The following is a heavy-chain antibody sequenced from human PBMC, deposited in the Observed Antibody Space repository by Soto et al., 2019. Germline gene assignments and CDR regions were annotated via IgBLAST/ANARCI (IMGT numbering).Heavy chain of an antibody. CDR3: ARGIYCTLDICYTGYYYMDV. J-gene: IGHJ6*03. CDR2: ISSGSNYI. CDR1: GFTFSNYT. D-gene: IGHD2-2*02. V-gene: IGHV3-21*01. Sequence: DVQLVESGGGLVKPGGSLRLSCTVSGFTFSNYTMDWVRQAPGKGLEWVSSISSGSNYIYYADSVKGRFTISRDNAKNSLYLQMNRLRAEDTAVFYCARGIYCTLDICYTGYYYMDVWGKGTTVTVSS.